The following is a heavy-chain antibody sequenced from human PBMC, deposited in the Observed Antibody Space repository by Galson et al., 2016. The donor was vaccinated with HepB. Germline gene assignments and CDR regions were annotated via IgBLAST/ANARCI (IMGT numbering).Heavy chain of an antibody. CDR2: IRSGGGDT. CDR3: SKCSVYSTGWCNSLDP. V-gene: IGHV3-23*02. Sequence: SLRLSCAVSELSIISSAMSSVRQAPGKGLEWVSSIRSGGGDTYYQASVKGRFTTSRDMSKNRLYFQMGSLRAEDTAVYYCSKCSVYSTGWCNSLDPWGRGTLVIVSS. D-gene: IGHD6-19*01. CDR1: ELSIISSA. J-gene: IGHJ5*02.